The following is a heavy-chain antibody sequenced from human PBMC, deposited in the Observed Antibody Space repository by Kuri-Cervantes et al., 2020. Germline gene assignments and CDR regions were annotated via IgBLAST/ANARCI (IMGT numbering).Heavy chain of an antibody. CDR2: ISSSSSYI. J-gene: IGHJ5*02. CDR3: ARDRGGLVHWFDP. V-gene: IGHV3-21*01. D-gene: IGHD6-13*01. CDR1: GFSFSDYY. Sequence: GGSLRLSCTASGFSFSDYYMTWVRQAPGKGLEWVSSISSSSSYIYYADSVKGRFTISRDNAKNSLYLQMNSLRAEDTAVYYCARDRGGLVHWFDPWGQGTLVTVSS.